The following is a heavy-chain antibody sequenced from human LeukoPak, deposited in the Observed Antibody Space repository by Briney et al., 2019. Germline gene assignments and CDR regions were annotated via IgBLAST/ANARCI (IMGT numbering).Heavy chain of an antibody. D-gene: IGHD6-6*01. CDR3: ARLEYSSSSENYYYYYGMDV. CDR2: INHSGST. V-gene: IGHV4-34*01. CDR1: GGSFSGYY. Sequence: PSETLSLTCAVYGGSFSGYYWSWIRQPPGKGLEWIGEINHSGSTNYNPSLKSRVTISVDTSKNQFSLKLSSVTAADTAVYYCARLEYSSSSENYYYYYGMDVWGQGTTVTVSS. J-gene: IGHJ6*02.